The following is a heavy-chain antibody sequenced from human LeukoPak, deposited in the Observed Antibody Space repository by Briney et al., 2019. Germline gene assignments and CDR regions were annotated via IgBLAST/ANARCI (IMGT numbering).Heavy chain of an antibody. D-gene: IGHD6-13*01. Sequence: GESLKISCKGSGYSFTSYWIGWVRQMPGKGLEWMGIIYPGDSDTRYSPSFQGQVTISADKSISTAYLQWSSLKASDTAMYYCARRMGIAAGVAWFDPWGQGTLVTVSS. CDR1: GYSFTSYW. CDR3: ARRMGIAAGVAWFDP. CDR2: IYPGDSDT. J-gene: IGHJ5*02. V-gene: IGHV5-51*01.